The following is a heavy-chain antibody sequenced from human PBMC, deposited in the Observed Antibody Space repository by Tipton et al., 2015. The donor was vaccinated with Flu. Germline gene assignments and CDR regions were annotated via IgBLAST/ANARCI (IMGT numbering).Heavy chain of an antibody. CDR2: IFHSGST. Sequence: TLSLTCSVSGDSMTSSRYYWGWSRQPPGKGLEWIGSIFHSGSTYYNPSLKRRVTISVETSKTQFSRKLISVTAADTAVYYCARVSPGVESWFDPWGQGTLVTVSS. CDR3: ARVSPGVESWFDP. J-gene: IGHJ5*02. CDR1: GDSMTSSRYY. D-gene: IGHD3-3*01. V-gene: IGHV4-39*07.